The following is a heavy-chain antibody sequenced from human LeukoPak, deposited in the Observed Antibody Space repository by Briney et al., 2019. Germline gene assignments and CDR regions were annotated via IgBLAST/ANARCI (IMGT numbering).Heavy chain of an antibody. J-gene: IGHJ4*02. D-gene: IGHD5-18*01. CDR2: IYWGDDE. Sequence: ESGPTLAIPSRTLTLICTLCGFSRRTSGVGVGWIRQPPGKSLEWLALIYWGDDERYSPSLKSRLTITKDTSKNQVVLTVTNMVYLDTTTYYWADFGYSDCSGLPYWGQGTLVTVSS. V-gene: IGHV2-5*02. CDR3: ADFGYSDCSGLPY. CDR1: GFSRRTSGVG.